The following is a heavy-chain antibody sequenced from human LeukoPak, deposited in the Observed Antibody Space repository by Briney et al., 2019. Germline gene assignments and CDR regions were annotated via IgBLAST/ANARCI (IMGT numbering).Heavy chain of an antibody. D-gene: IGHD4-17*01. Sequence: ASVKVSCKASGYTFTDFYMHWVPQGPGQGAWVVGLINAKSGGTNYAQKFPGRVTMTSDTSITTAYMELTRLRSDDTAVYYCARVEGDYGSVEYWGQGTLVTVSS. V-gene: IGHV1-2*02. CDR3: ARVEGDYGSVEY. CDR2: INAKSGGT. J-gene: IGHJ4*02. CDR1: GYTFTDFY.